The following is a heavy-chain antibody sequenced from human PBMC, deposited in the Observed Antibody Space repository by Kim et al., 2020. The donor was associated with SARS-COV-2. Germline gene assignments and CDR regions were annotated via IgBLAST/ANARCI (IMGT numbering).Heavy chain of an antibody. CDR1: GGSVNSTSYY. V-gene: IGHV4-61*01. Sequence: SETLSLTCIVSGGSVNSTSYYWSWIRQPPGKGLEWIGYIYYTGTTTYNPSLESRVAISVATSKYQFSLRLSSVTAADTPVYYCVRGRHYGDYGLWGQGTL. J-gene: IGHJ4*02. D-gene: IGHD4-17*01. CDR2: IYYTGTT. CDR3: VRGRHYGDYGL.